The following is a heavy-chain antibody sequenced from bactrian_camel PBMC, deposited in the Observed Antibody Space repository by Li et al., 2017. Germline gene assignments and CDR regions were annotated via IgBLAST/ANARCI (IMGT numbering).Heavy chain of an antibody. V-gene: IGHV3S53*01. CDR2: IESDGSA. D-gene: IGHD2*01. Sequence: VQLVESGGGSVQVGGSLRLSCVASGDIIGRYCMGWFRQIPDREREGVAGIESDGSASYADPVKGRFTISYESAKDILYLEMNNLKPEDTAMYYCAADDITYCSNGPTRLGMEYWGKGTQVTVS. J-gene: IGHJ7*01. CDR1: GDIIGRYC.